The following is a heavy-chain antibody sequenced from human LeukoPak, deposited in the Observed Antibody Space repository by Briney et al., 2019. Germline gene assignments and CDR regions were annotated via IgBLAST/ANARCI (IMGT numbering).Heavy chain of an antibody. CDR2: ISFDGRNR. CDR3: VRPRGITAAGIFGAFDY. V-gene: IGHV3-30*04. D-gene: IGHD6-13*01. CDR1: GFTFSSYA. J-gene: IGHJ4*02. Sequence: GRSLRLSCAASGFTFSSYAMHWVRQAPGKGLEWVAVISFDGRNRYYADSVKGRFTISRDNSKNTLYVQMNSLRAEDTAVYYCVRPRGITAAGIFGAFDYWGQGILVTVFS.